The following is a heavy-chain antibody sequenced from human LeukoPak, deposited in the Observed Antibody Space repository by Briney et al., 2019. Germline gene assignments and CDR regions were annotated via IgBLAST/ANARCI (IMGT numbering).Heavy chain of an antibody. CDR1: GDSISSGDYY. Sequence: SETLSLTCTVSGDSISSGDYYWSWIRQPAGKGLEWIGRIYTSGSTNYNPSLKSRVTISVDTSKNQFSLKLTSVTAADTAVYYCARSQAAYDSSGYPTQRPGYFDYWGQGTLVTVSS. V-gene: IGHV4-61*02. CDR2: IYTSGST. CDR3: ARSQAAYDSSGYPTQRPGYFDY. D-gene: IGHD3-22*01. J-gene: IGHJ4*02.